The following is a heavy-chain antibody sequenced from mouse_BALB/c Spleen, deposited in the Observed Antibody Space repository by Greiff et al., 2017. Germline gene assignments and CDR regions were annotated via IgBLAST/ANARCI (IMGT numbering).Heavy chain of an antibody. CDR1: GYAFSSYW. J-gene: IGHJ3*01. D-gene: IGHD2-1*01. V-gene: IGHV1-80*01. CDR3: ARSGGNYDFAY. CDR2: IYPGDGDT. Sequence: VQLKESGAELVRPGSSVKISCKASGYAFSSYWMNWVKQRPGQGLEWIGQIYPGDGDTNYNGKFKGKATLTADKSSSTAYMQLSSLTSEDSAVYFCARSGGNYDFAYWGQGTLVTVSA.